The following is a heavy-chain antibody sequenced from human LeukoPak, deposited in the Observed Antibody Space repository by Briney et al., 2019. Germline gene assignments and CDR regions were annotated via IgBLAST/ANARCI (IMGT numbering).Heavy chain of an antibody. CDR2: ISGSGGST. CDR1: GFTFSSYA. D-gene: IGHD5-18*01. J-gene: IGHJ4*02. V-gene: IGHV3-23*01. Sequence: GGSLRLSCAASGFTFSSYAMSWVRQAPGKGLEWVSAISGSGGSTYYADSVKGRFTISRDNSKNTLYPQMNSLRAEDTAVYYCATPPDTAMVTVRDYWGQGTLVTVSS. CDR3: ATPPDTAMVTVRDY.